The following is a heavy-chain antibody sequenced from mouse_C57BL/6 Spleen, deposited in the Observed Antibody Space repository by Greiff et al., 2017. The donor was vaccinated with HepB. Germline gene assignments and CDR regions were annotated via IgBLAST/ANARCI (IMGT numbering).Heavy chain of an antibody. J-gene: IGHJ2*01. CDR2: ISSGGDYI. CDR1: GFTFSSYA. Sequence: EVKLMESGEGLVKPGGSLKLSCAASGFTFSSYAMSWVRQTPEKRLEWVAYISSGGDYIYYADTVKGRFTISRDNARNTLYLQMSSLKSEDTAMYYCTRGANWDSFDYWGQGTTLTVSS. V-gene: IGHV5-9-1*02. CDR3: TRGANWDSFDY. D-gene: IGHD4-1*01.